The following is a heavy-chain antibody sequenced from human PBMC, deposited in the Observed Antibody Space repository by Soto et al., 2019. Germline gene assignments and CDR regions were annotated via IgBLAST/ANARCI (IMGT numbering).Heavy chain of an antibody. D-gene: IGHD4-17*01. CDR3: ARLDYGVSAFDY. CDR1: GGSINDGSYH. J-gene: IGHJ4*02. CDR2: IFYTESK. V-gene: IGHV4-31*03. Sequence: TLSLTCTVSGGSINDGSYHWSWLRQHPGKGLEFIGYIFYTESKYHNPSLETRVTMSADTSNNEVSLRLHSLTAADTAVYYCARLDYGVSAFDYWGLGTLVTVSS.